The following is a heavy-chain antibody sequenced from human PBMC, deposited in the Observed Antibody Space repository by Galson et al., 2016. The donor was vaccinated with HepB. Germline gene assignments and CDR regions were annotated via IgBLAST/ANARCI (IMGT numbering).Heavy chain of an antibody. Sequence: QSGAEVKKPGESLKISCKGSGYTFTRYWIGWVRQMPGKGLEWMGKIYPGDSDTKYNPAFQGLAIISADKSINTTFLQWSSLRASDTAIYYCARRGTDNGLDFWGQGTPVSVS. D-gene: IGHD2-8*01. CDR3: ARRGTDNGLDF. V-gene: IGHV5-51*01. CDR1: GYTFTRYW. CDR2: IYPGDSDT. J-gene: IGHJ4*02.